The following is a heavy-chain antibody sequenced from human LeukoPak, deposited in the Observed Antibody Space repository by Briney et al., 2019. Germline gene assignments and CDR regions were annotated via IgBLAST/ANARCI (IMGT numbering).Heavy chain of an antibody. Sequence: ASVKVSCKASGYTFTSYDINWVRQATGQGLEWMGWMNPNSGNTGYAQKFQGRVTITRDTSISTAYMELSNLRSEDTAVYYCARRSDYYDSSAYVYWGQATLVTVSS. V-gene: IGHV1-8*01. J-gene: IGHJ4*02. CDR3: ARRSDYYDSSAYVY. D-gene: IGHD3-22*01. CDR2: MNPNSGNT. CDR1: GYTFTSYD.